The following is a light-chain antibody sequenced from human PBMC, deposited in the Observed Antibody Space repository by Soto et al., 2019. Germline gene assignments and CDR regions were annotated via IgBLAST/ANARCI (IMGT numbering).Light chain of an antibody. Sequence: EIVLTQSPATLTLSPGERATLSCRASQSVGTFLAWYQQKPGQAPRLLIYGASNRAAGIPARFSGSGSGRDFTLTISSLEPEDCAVDYCQQCRVSLTFGGGTKVE. J-gene: IGKJ4*01. CDR2: GAS. CDR1: QSVGTF. CDR3: QQCRVSLT. V-gene: IGKV3-11*02.